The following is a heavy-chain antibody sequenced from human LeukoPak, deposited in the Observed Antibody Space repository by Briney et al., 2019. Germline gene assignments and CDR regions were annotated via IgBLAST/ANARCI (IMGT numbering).Heavy chain of an antibody. CDR3: ARHLRVRSWFDP. CDR1: GGSISSYY. J-gene: IGHJ5*02. CDR2: IYYSGST. Sequence: SETLSLTCTVSGGSISSYYWSWIRQPPGKGLEWIGYIYYSGSTNYNPSLKSRVTISVDTSKNQLSLKLSSVTAADTAVYYCARHLRVRSWFDPWGQGTLVTVSS. V-gene: IGHV4-59*08. D-gene: IGHD3-22*01.